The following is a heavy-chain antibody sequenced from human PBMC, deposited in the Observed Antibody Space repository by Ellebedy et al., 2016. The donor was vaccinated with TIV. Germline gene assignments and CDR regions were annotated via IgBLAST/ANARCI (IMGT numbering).Heavy chain of an antibody. CDR1: GFTFEDFA. V-gene: IGHV3-9*03. Sequence: PGGSLRLSCVVSGFTFEDFAFHWVRQAPGKGLEWVSGINWSGATFGHADSVKGRFTISRDNAKNTLYLQMDSLRVDDMALYFCARSRGFSYGHDAFDLWGQGTVVIVSS. CDR2: INWSGATF. D-gene: IGHD5-18*01. J-gene: IGHJ3*01. CDR3: ARSRGFSYGHDAFDL.